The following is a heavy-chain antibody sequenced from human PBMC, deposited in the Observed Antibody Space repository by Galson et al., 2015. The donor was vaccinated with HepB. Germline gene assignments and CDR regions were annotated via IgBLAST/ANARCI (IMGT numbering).Heavy chain of an antibody. CDR3: ARAPRGDRGGSPPPGAFDI. CDR2: IYNSGST. Sequence: ETLSLTCTVSGGSISSYYWSWIRQPAGKGLEWIGRIYNSGSTNYNPSLKSRVTVSVDTSKNQFSLKLSSVTAADTAVYYCARAPRGDRGGSPPPGAFDIWGQGTMVTVSS. J-gene: IGHJ3*02. V-gene: IGHV4-4*07. D-gene: IGHD2-15*01. CDR1: GGSISSYY.